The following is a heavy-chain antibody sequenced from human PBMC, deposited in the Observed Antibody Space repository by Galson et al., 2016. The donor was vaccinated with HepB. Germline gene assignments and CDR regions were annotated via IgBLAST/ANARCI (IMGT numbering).Heavy chain of an antibody. D-gene: IGHD7-27*01. Sequence: SLRLSCAASGFTVSTNYMSWVRQAPGKGLEWVSVIYSSGSTYYADSVKGRFTFSRDNSNNTLYLQMNSLRAEDTAVYYCARAWGNYGMDVWGQGTLVTVSS. CDR3: ARAWGNYGMDV. J-gene: IGHJ6*02. CDR2: IYSSGST. CDR1: GFTVSTNY. V-gene: IGHV3-53*01.